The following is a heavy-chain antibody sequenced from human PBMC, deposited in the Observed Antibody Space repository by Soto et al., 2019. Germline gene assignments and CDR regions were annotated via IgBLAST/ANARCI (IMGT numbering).Heavy chain of an antibody. D-gene: IGHD3-9*01. CDR1: GFTFSSYA. CDR3: AKDTGELRFFDGLFKEGPGGVFDF. J-gene: IGHJ3*01. CDR2: ISGSGGST. Sequence: GGSLRLSCAASGFTFSSYAMSWVRQAPGKGLEWVSAISGSGGSTYYADSVKGRFTISRDNSKNTLYLQMNSLRAEDTAVYYCAKDTGELRFFDGLFKEGPGGVFDFGGKGKLATVPS. V-gene: IGHV3-23*01.